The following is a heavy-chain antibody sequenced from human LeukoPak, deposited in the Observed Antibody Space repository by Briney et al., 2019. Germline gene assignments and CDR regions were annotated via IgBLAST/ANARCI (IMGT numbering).Heavy chain of an antibody. CDR3: ARDLDYYGSGSYAFDF. J-gene: IGHJ4*02. CDR2: ISSSGSTI. CDR1: GFKFSDYY. V-gene: IGHV3-11*01. Sequence: GGSLRLSCAASGFKFSDYYMSWIRQAPGKGLEWVSYISSSGSTIYYADSVKGRFTISRDNAKNSLYLQMKSLRAEDTAVYYCARDLDYYGSGSYAFDFWGQGTLVTVSS. D-gene: IGHD3-10*01.